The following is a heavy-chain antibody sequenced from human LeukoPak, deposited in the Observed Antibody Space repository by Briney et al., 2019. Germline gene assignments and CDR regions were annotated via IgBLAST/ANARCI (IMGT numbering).Heavy chain of an antibody. V-gene: IGHV3-15*01. D-gene: IGHD5-24*01. CDR2: IKNKADGGTI. J-gene: IGHJ4*02. CDR3: ATVFDVDGYNSFDY. Sequence: GGSLRLSCAASGFTFSKAWVSWVRQAPGKGLEWVGRIKNKADGGTIDYAAPVKGRFTISRDDSKNTLYVQMNSLKTEDTAVYYCATVFDVDGYNSFDYWGPGTLVTVSS. CDR1: GFTFSKAW.